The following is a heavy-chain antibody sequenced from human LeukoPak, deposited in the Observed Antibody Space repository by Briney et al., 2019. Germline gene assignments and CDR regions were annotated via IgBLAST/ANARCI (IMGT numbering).Heavy chain of an antibody. CDR2: IYPGDSDT. D-gene: IGHD3-3*01. CDR1: GYTFSSYW. Sequence: KPGESLRISCKGSGYTFSSYWIGWVRQMPGKGLEWMGIIYPGDSDTRYSPSLQGQVTISVDTSIGTAYLQWSSLKASDTAIYYRARQNDFWLDYWGQGTPV. J-gene: IGHJ4*02. V-gene: IGHV5-51*01. CDR3: ARQNDFWLDY.